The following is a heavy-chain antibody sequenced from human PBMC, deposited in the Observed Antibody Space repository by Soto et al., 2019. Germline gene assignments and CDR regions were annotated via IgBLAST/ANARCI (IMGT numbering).Heavy chain of an antibody. V-gene: IGHV3-30*18. D-gene: IGHD6-13*01. CDR3: AKAIYSRSWSNYYYYGMDV. CDR2: ISYDGSNK. Sequence: WGSLRLSCASSAFTFSSYGMHWVRQAPGKGLESVAVISYDGSNKYCADSVKGRFTISRDNSKNTRYLQMNSLRDEDTAVYYCAKAIYSRSWSNYYYYGMDVWGQGPTVTVSS. J-gene: IGHJ6*02. CDR1: AFTFSSYG.